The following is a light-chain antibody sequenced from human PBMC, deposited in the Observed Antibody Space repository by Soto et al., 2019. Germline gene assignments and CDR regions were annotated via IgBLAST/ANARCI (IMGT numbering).Light chain of an antibody. V-gene: IGKV1-5*01. J-gene: IGKJ3*01. CDR2: DAS. CDR3: QQYGFS. Sequence: DIQMTQSPSTLSASVGDRVTITCRASQSVSYWLAWYQQKPGMAPKLLIHDASSLESGVPSRFGGSGSGKEFTLTFSSLQPDDFATYYCQQYGFSFGPGTKVEI. CDR1: QSVSYW.